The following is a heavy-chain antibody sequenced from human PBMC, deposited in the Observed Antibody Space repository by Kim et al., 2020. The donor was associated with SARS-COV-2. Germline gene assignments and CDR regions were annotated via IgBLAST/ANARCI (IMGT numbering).Heavy chain of an antibody. D-gene: IGHD6-6*01. CDR2: IYYSGST. J-gene: IGHJ4*02. CDR1: GGSVSSGSYY. CDR3: ARDPLPYTTSSGGVVY. V-gene: IGHV4-61*01. Sequence: SETLSLTCTVSGGSVSSGSYYWTWIRQPPGKGLEWIGYIYYSGSTKYNPSLKSRVAISVDTSKNQFSLKVRSVTAADTAVYYCARDPLPYTTSSGGVVYWGQGTLVTVSS.